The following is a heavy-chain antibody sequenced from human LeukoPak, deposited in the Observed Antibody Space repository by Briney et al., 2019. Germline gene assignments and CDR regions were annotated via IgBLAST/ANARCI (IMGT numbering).Heavy chain of an antibody. CDR3: ARGQWFGELFLYYYGMDV. CDR2: IIPILGIA. Sequence: SVKVSCKASGGTFSSYTISWVRQASGQGLEWMGRIIPILGIANYAQKFQGRVTITADKSTSTAYMELSSLRSEDTAVYYCARGQWFGELFLYYYGMDVWGQGTTVTVSS. CDR1: GGTFSSYT. J-gene: IGHJ6*02. D-gene: IGHD3-10*01. V-gene: IGHV1-69*02.